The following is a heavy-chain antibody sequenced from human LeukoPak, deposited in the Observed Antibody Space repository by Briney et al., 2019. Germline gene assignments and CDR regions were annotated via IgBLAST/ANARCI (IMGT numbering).Heavy chain of an antibody. CDR1: GGTFSSYT. CDR2: ITPSFGTT. V-gene: IGHV1-69*05. CDR3: PRKSSRAEYVRH. Sequence: GSSAKVSSKASGGTFSSYTISWVRQASGQGLEWMRRITPSFGTTNYAHKFEGRVTITTDESTNTAYMELSSLRSEDTAVYYCPRKSSRAEYVRHWGQGTLVTVSS. J-gene: IGHJ1*01.